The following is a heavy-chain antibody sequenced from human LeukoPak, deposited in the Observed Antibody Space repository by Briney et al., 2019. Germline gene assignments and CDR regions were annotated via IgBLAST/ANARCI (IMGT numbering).Heavy chain of an antibody. CDR2: LNTGNGNT. Sequence: GASVEVSCKASGYTFTSYTIHWVRQAPGQRLEWMGWLNTGNGNTEYSQKFQGRVTVTTDTSASTAYMELSSLRSEHTAVYYCARCGYSDAWSCDHWGQGTLVTVSS. V-gene: IGHV1-3*04. CDR3: ARCGYSDAWSCDH. D-gene: IGHD5-18*01. CDR1: GYTFTSYT. J-gene: IGHJ5*02.